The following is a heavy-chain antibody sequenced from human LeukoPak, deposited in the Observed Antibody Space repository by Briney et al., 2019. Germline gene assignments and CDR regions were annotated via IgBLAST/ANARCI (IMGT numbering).Heavy chain of an antibody. D-gene: IGHD3-16*01. J-gene: IGHJ3*02. CDR2: IFYSGGA. V-gene: IGHV4-59*01. CDR1: GDSISNYY. CDR3: ASRRLKGAFDI. Sequence: PSETLSLTCTVSGDSISNYYWSWIREPPGKGLEWIGYIFYSGGANYNPSLKSRVTILIDTSKNQSSLKLSSVTAADTAVYYCASRRLKGAFDIWGQGTMVTVSS.